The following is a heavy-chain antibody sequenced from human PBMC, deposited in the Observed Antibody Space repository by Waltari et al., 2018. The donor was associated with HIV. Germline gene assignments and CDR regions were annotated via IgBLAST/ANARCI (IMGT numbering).Heavy chain of an antibody. D-gene: IGHD3-9*01. CDR1: GYTFTTYT. V-gene: IGHV1-3*01. J-gene: IGHJ5*02. CDR2: INAGNGNT. Sequence: QVQLVQSGAEVKNTGASVKVSCKASGYTFTTYTIHWVRQAPGQRLEWMGWINAGNGNTKYSQNFQDRVTFTRDTSASTAYMELSSLRSEDTALYYCARTYDILTGFGWFDPWGQGTLVTVSS. CDR3: ARTYDILTGFGWFDP.